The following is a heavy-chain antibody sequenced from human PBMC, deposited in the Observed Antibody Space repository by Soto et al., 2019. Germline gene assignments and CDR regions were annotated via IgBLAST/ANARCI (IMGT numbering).Heavy chain of an antibody. CDR3: ARNGAYRNSVYYYYGMEV. CDR2: SNYGGPT. V-gene: IGHV4-39*01. D-gene: IGHD3-16*01. J-gene: IGHJ6*02. CDR1: GGAINSTVYY. Sequence: TSEPLSLTCTVSGGAINSTVYYWGWIRQPPGKGLEWIGSSNYGGPTYYSPSLQSRVTISLDTAKNHFSLNLRSVTAADTAVYYGARNGAYRNSVYYYYGMEVWGQGTTVTVS.